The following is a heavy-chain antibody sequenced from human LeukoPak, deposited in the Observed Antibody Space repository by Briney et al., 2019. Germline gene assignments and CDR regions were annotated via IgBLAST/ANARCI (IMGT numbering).Heavy chain of an antibody. CDR2: ISGTSSTI. V-gene: IGHV3-48*01. Sequence: GSLRLSCAASGFTFSSYSMNWVRQAPGKGLEWVSFISGTSSTIYYADSVKGRFTISRDNAQNSLYLQMNSLRGEDTAVYYCATSGSYRFDYWGQGTLVTVSS. CDR3: ATSGSYRFDY. D-gene: IGHD1-26*01. CDR1: GFTFSSYS. J-gene: IGHJ4*02.